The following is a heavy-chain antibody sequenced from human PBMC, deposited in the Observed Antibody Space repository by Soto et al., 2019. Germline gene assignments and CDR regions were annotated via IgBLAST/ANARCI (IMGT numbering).Heavy chain of an antibody. CDR1: GENFSSYT. J-gene: IGHJ4*02. CDR2: IILILGIA. Sequence: ATEKGSCKASGENFSSYTISWVRQAPGQGPEWMGRIILILGIANYAQKFQGRVTITADKSTSTAYMELSSLRSEDTAVYYCARSIGYCSGGSCSYFDYWGQGTLVTVS. V-gene: IGHV1-69*02. CDR3: ARSIGYCSGGSCSYFDY. D-gene: IGHD2-15*01.